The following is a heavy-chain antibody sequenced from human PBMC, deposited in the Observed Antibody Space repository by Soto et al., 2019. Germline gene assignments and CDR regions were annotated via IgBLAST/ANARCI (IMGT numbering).Heavy chain of an antibody. Sequence: PSETLSLTCTVSGGSISDDYWSWFRQPPGKGLEWIGYIYYTGSTTYNPSLKSRLSISLETSKKKFSLRLTSVTAADTAVYYCARDKITGLFDYWGQGTLVTVSS. V-gene: IGHV4-59*12. CDR3: ARDKITGLFDY. J-gene: IGHJ4*02. D-gene: IGHD2-8*02. CDR1: GGSISDDY. CDR2: IYYTGST.